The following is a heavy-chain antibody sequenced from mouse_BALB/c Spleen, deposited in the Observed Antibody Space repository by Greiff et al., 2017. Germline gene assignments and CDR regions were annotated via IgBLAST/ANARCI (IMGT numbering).Heavy chain of an antibody. V-gene: IGHV5-6-5*01. Sequence: EVQRVESGGGLVKPGGSLKLSCAASGFTFSSYAMSWVRQTPEKRLEWVASISSGGSTYYPDSVKGRFTISRDNARNILYLQMSSLRSEDTAMYYCARGDGYYFDYWGQGTTLTVSS. CDR3: ARGDGYYFDY. D-gene: IGHD2-3*01. CDR1: GFTFSSYA. J-gene: IGHJ2*01. CDR2: ISSGGST.